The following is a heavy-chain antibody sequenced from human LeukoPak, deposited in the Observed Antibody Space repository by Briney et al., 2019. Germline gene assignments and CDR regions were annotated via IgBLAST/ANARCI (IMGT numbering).Heavy chain of an antibody. D-gene: IGHD6-19*01. CDR3: ARFRRAQWPRGTFDY. CDR1: GGTFSSYA. J-gene: IGHJ4*02. Sequence: SVKVSCKASGGTFSSYAISWVRQAPGQGLEWMGGIIPIFGTTNYAQKFQGRVTITADESTSTAYMGLSSLRSEDTAVYYCARFRRAQWPRGTFDYWGQGTLVTVSS. CDR2: IIPIFGTT. V-gene: IGHV1-69*13.